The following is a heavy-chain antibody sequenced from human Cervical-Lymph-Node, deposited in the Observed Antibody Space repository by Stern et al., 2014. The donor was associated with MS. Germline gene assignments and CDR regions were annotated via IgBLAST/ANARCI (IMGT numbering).Heavy chain of an antibody. V-gene: IGHV3-9*01. CDR1: GFTVNDYS. Sequence: QLVESGGGLVQPGRSLRLSCAASGFTVNDYSMHWVRQAPGKGLEWVSGISWDGGSTEYADSVKGRFAISRDNAKNSLFLHMNSLRPEDTAFYYCAKTTVTTRPFEFWGQGTLVTVSS. CDR2: ISWDGGST. J-gene: IGHJ4*02. CDR3: AKTTVTTRPFEF. D-gene: IGHD4-17*01.